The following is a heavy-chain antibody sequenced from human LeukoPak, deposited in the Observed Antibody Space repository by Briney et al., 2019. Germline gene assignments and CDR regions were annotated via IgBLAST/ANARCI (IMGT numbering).Heavy chain of an antibody. CDR2: ILYDGSNK. CDR3: ARDRATGSWDYYYGMDV. Sequence: PGRSLRLSCAASGFTFSSYAMHWVRQAPGKGLEWVAVILYDGSNKYYADSVKGRFTISRDNSKNTLYLQMNSLRAEDTAVYYCARDRATGSWDYYYGMDVWGQGTTVTVSS. V-gene: IGHV3-30*04. D-gene: IGHD3-10*01. J-gene: IGHJ6*02. CDR1: GFTFSSYA.